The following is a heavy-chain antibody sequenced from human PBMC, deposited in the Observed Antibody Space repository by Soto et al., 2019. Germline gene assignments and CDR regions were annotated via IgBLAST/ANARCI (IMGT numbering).Heavy chain of an antibody. CDR1: GFTFTRYS. Sequence: VGSLRLSGAASGFTFTRYSMNWVRQARGKGLEWVSSISSTTHYIYYADSMRGRFTISRDNAKNEVYLEMNSLRAEDTAVYYCARESEDLTSNFDYWGQGTLVTVSS. V-gene: IGHV3-21*06. CDR3: ARESEDLTSNFDY. J-gene: IGHJ4*02. CDR2: ISSTTHYI.